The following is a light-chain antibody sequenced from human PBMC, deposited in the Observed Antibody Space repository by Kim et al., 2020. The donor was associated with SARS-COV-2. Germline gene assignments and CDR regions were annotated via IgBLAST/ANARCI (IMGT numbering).Light chain of an antibody. V-gene: IGLV2-14*03. CDR3: SSYTGSGTLYV. J-gene: IGLJ1*01. CDR2: DVS. Sequence: HSITVSCTAPSSDCGGHNSVSWYQQHPGKAPKLMIYDVSQRPSGVSNRFSGSKSGNTASLTISGLQAEDEADYYCSSYTGSGTLYVFGTGTKVTVL. CDR1: SSDCGGHNS.